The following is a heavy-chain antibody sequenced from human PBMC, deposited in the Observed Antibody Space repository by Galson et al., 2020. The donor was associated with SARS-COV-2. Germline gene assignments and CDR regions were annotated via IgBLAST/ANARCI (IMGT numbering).Heavy chain of an antibody. D-gene: IGHD4-17*01. CDR1: GGSISSSSYY. J-gene: IGHJ6*02. CDR2: IYYSGST. V-gene: IGHV4-39*07. Sequence: SETLSLTCTVSGGSISSSSYYWGWIRQPPGKGLEWIGSIYYSGSTYYNPSLKSRVTISVDTSKNQFSLKLSSVTAADTAVYYCARRAMTTVTHYYYYYGMDVWGQGTTVTVSS. CDR3: ARRAMTTVTHYYYYYGMDV.